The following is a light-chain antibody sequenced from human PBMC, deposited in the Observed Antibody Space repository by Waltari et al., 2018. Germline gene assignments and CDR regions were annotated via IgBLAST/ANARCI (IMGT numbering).Light chain of an antibody. CDR3: QQYDRSPET. Sequence: EIVLTQSPGTLSWSPGESATLSCRASQSVSSNYLAWYQQTPGQAPRLLIDGASYRATGIPDRFSGSGSGTDFTLTISRLEPEDFAVYYCQQYDRSPETFGQGTKVEIK. J-gene: IGKJ1*01. CDR2: GAS. V-gene: IGKV3-20*01. CDR1: QSVSSNY.